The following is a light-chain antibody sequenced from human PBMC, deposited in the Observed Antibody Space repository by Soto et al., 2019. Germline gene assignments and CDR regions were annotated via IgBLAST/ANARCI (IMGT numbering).Light chain of an antibody. CDR3: QNYDSAPYT. Sequence: DTQMTQSPSSLSASVGDRVTITCRASQGISNYLAWYQQSPGKVPNLLIYAASTLQSGVPSRFSGSGSGTDFTLTISSLQPEDVATYYCQNYDSAPYTFGQGTKVEIK. CDR2: AAS. V-gene: IGKV1-27*01. J-gene: IGKJ2*01. CDR1: QGISNY.